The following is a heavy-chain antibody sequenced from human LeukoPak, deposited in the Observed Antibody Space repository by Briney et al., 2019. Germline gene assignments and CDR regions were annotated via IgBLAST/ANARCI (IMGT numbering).Heavy chain of an antibody. CDR2: IIPILGIA. CDR3: AEDPVAYYYDSSGYPNSY. D-gene: IGHD3-22*01. J-gene: IGHJ4*02. CDR1: GGTFSSYA. V-gene: IGHV1-69*04. Sequence: SVKVSCKASGGTFSSYAISWVRQAPGQGLEWMGRIIPILGIANYAQKFQGRVTITADKSTSTAYMELSSLRSEDTAVYYCAEDPVAYYYDSSGYPNSYWGQGTLVTVSS.